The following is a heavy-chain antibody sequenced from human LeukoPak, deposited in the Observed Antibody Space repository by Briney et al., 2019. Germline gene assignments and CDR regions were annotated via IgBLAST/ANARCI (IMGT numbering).Heavy chain of an antibody. D-gene: IGHD5-18*01. V-gene: IGHV4-34*01. J-gene: IGHJ4*02. CDR2: IYYSGST. CDR3: ARLRGYSYGLSGY. Sequence: SETLSLTCAVYGGSFSGYYWSWIRQPPGKGLEWIGSIYYSGSTYYNPSLKSRVTISVDTSKNQFSLKLSSVTAADTAVYYCARLRGYSYGLSGYWGQGTLVTVSS. CDR1: GGSFSGYY.